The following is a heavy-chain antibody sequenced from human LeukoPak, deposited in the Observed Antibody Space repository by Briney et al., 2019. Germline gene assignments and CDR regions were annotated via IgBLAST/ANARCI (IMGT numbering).Heavy chain of an antibody. CDR2: ISSSGSTI. Sequence: GGSLRLSCAASGFTFSDYYISWIRQAPGKGLEWVSYISSSGSTIYYADSVKGRSNISRDNAKNSLYLQMNSLRAEDTAVYYCARDSGSSSHSLGWGQGTLVTVSS. J-gene: IGHJ4*02. D-gene: IGHD6-13*01. V-gene: IGHV3-11*04. CDR3: ARDSGSSSHSLG. CDR1: GFTFSDYY.